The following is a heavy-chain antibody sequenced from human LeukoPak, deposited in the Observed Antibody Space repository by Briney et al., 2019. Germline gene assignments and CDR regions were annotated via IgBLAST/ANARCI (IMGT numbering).Heavy chain of an antibody. CDR2: ISGSGGST. V-gene: IGHV3-23*01. J-gene: IGHJ4*02. Sequence: GGSLRLSCTASGITFRNYAMSWVRQAPGKGLKWVSAISGSGGSTYYADSVKGRFTISRDKSKDTLYLQMNSLRAEDTAVYYCAKDLSLYCGGDCYRNEFYFDYWGQGTLVTVSS. CDR1: GITFRNYA. CDR3: AKDLSLYCGGDCYRNEFYFDY. D-gene: IGHD2-21*02.